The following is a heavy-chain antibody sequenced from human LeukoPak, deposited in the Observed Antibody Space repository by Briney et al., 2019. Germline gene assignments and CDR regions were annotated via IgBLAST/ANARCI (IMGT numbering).Heavy chain of an antibody. V-gene: IGHV3-30*04. CDR3: AKCAGSWYFDAFDI. D-gene: IGHD6-13*01. J-gene: IGHJ3*02. CDR2: ISYDGSNK. CDR1: GFTFSSYA. Sequence: GGSLRLSCAASGFTFSSYAMHWVRQAPGKGLEWVAVISYDGSNKYYADSVKGRFTISRDNSKNTLYLQMNSLRAEDTAVYYCAKCAGSWYFDAFDIWGQGTMVTVSS.